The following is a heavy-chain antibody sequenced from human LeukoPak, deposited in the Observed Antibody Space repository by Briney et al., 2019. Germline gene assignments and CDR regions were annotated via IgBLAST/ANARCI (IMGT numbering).Heavy chain of an antibody. Sequence: SETLSLTCAVYGGSFSGYYWSWIRQPPGKGLEWIGEINHSGSTNYNPSLKSRVTMSVDTSKNQFSLKLSSVTAADTAVYYCARERHSSGWYAEGPRYFDLWGRGTLVTVSS. CDR1: GGSFSGYY. CDR3: ARERHSSGWYAEGPRYFDL. V-gene: IGHV4-34*01. J-gene: IGHJ2*01. CDR2: INHSGST. D-gene: IGHD6-19*01.